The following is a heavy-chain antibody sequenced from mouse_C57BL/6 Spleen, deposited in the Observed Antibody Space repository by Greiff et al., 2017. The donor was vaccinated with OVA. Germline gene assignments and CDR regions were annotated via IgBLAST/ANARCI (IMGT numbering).Heavy chain of an antibody. CDR2: IDPEDGET. CDR3: AKVTTFAMDY. Sequence: LVESGAELVKPGASVKLSCTASGFNIKDYYMHWVKQRTEQGLEWIGRIDPEDGETKYAPKFPGKATITADTSSNTAYLQLSSLTSEDTAVYYCAKVTTFAMDYWGQGTSVTVSS. J-gene: IGHJ4*01. CDR1: GFNIKDYY. V-gene: IGHV14-2*01. D-gene: IGHD2-12*01.